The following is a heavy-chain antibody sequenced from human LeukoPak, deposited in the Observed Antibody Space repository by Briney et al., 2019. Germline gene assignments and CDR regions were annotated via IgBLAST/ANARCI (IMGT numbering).Heavy chain of an antibody. Sequence: GGSLRLSCAASGFTLSSYAMSWVRQAPGKGLEWVSGISGSGGSTYYADSVKGRFTISRDNSKNTLYLQMNSLRAEDTAVYYCAKDLYSFGPFDYWGQGTLVTVSS. V-gene: IGHV3-23*01. D-gene: IGHD5-18*01. CDR1: GFTLSSYA. CDR2: ISGSGGST. CDR3: AKDLYSFGPFDY. J-gene: IGHJ4*02.